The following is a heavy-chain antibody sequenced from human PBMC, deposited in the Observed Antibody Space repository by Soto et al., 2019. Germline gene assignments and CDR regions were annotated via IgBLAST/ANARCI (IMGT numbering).Heavy chain of an antibody. V-gene: IGHV1-8*01. Sequence: QVQLVRSGAEVKKPGASVKVSCKASGYTFTSYDINWVRQATGQGLEWMGWMNPNSGNTGYAQKFQGRVTMTRNTSISTAYMELSSLRSEHTAVYYCARGPYYGSGSYYRGNAFDIWGQGTMVTVSS. J-gene: IGHJ3*02. D-gene: IGHD3-10*01. CDR3: ARGPYYGSGSYYRGNAFDI. CDR1: GYTFTSYD. CDR2: MNPNSGNT.